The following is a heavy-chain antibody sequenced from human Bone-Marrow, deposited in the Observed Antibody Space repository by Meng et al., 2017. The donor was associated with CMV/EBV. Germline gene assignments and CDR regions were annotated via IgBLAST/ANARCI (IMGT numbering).Heavy chain of an antibody. CDR2: ISSSGSTI. Sequence: GESLKISCTASGFTFGDYAMSWVRQAPGKGLEWVSYISSSGSTIYYADSVKGRFTISRDNAKNSLYLQMNSLRAEDTAVYYCARVITDAFDIWGQGTMVTGSS. CDR1: GFTFGDYA. CDR3: ARVITDAFDI. J-gene: IGHJ3*02. D-gene: IGHD1-14*01. V-gene: IGHV3-48*03.